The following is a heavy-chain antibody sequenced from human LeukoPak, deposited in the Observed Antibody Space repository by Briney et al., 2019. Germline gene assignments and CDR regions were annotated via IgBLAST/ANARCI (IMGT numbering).Heavy chain of an antibody. J-gene: IGHJ6*02. V-gene: IGHV3-53*01. D-gene: IGHD5-24*01. Sequence: ESLRLSCAASGFTVSSNFMSWVRQAPGKGLEWVSVIYAGGSTYSADSVKGRFTISRDNPKNTLYLQMNSLRAEDTAVYYCARVRGGYYYYGMDVWGQGTTVTVSS. CDR1: GFTVSSNF. CDR3: ARVRGGYYYYGMDV. CDR2: IYAGGST.